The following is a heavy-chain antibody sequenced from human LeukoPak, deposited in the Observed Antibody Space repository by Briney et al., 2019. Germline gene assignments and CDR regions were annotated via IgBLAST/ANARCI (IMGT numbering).Heavy chain of an antibody. CDR2: INPSGGST. Sequence: GASVKVSCKASGYTFTSYYMHWVRQAPGQGLEWMGIINPSGGSTSYAQKFQGRVTMTRDTSTSTVYMELSSLRSEDTAVYYCAGDQKPIAAAGTGTDYWGQGTLVTVSS. D-gene: IGHD6-13*01. CDR1: GYTFTSYY. J-gene: IGHJ4*02. CDR3: AGDQKPIAAAGTGTDY. V-gene: IGHV1-46*01.